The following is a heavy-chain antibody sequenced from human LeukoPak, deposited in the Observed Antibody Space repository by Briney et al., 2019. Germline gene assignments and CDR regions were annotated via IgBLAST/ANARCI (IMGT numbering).Heavy chain of an antibody. Sequence: GGSLRLSCAASGFTVSSNYMSWVRQAPGKGLEWVSVIYSGGSTYYADSVKGRFTISRDNSKNTLYLQMNSLRAEDTAAYYCASLHYYGSGSYPYYYGMDVWGQGTTVTVSS. CDR3: ASLHYYGSGSYPYYYGMDV. D-gene: IGHD3-10*01. CDR1: GFTVSSNY. V-gene: IGHV3-66*02. CDR2: IYSGGST. J-gene: IGHJ6*02.